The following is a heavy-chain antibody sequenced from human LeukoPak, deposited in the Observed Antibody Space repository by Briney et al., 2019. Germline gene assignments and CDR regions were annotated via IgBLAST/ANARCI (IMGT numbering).Heavy chain of an antibody. J-gene: IGHJ4*02. CDR3: ARVAERQLWLRSAFDY. D-gene: IGHD5-18*01. CDR1: GFTFSTYS. Sequence: GGSLRLSCAASGFTFSTYSMNWVRQAPGKGLEWVSFISTGSSTMYYADSVKGRFTISRDNAKNSLYLQMNSLRDEDTAVYYCARVAERQLWLRSAFDYWGQGTLVTVSS. V-gene: IGHV3-48*02. CDR2: ISTGSSTM.